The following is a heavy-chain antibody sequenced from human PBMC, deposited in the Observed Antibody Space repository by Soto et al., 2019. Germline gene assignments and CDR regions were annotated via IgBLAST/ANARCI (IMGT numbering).Heavy chain of an antibody. CDR1: GFTFSSYA. V-gene: IGHV3-23*01. D-gene: IGHD2-8*01. CDR2: ISGSGGST. Sequence: GGSLRLSCAASGFTFSSYAMSWVRQAPGKGLEWVSAISGSGGSTYYADSVKGRFTISRDNSKNTLYLQMNNLRAEDTAVYYCAKRAQGSEWSEYFDYWGQGTLVTVSS. J-gene: IGHJ4*02. CDR3: AKRAQGSEWSEYFDY.